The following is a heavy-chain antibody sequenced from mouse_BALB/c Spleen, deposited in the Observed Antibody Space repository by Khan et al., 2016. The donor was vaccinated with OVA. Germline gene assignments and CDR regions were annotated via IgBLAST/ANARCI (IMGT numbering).Heavy chain of an antibody. CDR3: AVSLFNYRDSFFAY. CDR1: GYSITSDYA. Sequence: EVQLQESGPGLVKPSQSLSLTCTVTGYSITSDYAWTWIRQFPGDKLEWMGYISYSGSTSYNPSLKSRISITRDTSKNRVFLQLIAVTTETTATSYCAVSLFNYRDSFFAYWGQGTTLTVSS. J-gene: IGHJ2*01. V-gene: IGHV3-2*02. D-gene: IGHD2-14*01. CDR2: ISYSGST.